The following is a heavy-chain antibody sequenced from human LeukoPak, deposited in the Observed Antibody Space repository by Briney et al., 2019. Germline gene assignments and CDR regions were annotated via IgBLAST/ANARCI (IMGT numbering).Heavy chain of an antibody. D-gene: IGHD3-3*01. J-gene: IGHJ3*02. Sequence: GESLKISCKGSGYSFTSYWIGWVRQMPGKGLEWMGIIYPGDSDTRYSPSFQGQVTISADESISTAYLQWSSLKASDTAMYYCARPERGYDFWSGYSHAFDIWGQGTMVTVSS. CDR1: GYSFTSYW. CDR2: IYPGDSDT. V-gene: IGHV5-51*01. CDR3: ARPERGYDFWSGYSHAFDI.